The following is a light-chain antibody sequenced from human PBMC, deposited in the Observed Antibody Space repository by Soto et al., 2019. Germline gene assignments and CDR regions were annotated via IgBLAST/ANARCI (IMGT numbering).Light chain of an antibody. CDR3: QQYGSSPRT. CDR1: QSVSSNL. Sequence: EIVLTQSPGTLSLSPGERATLSCRASQSVSSNLLAWYQQKPGQAPRLLIYGATNRATGIPDRFSGSGSGTDFTLTISRLEPEDCAVYDGQQYGSSPRTFGQGTKVEIK. CDR2: GAT. J-gene: IGKJ1*01. V-gene: IGKV3-20*01.